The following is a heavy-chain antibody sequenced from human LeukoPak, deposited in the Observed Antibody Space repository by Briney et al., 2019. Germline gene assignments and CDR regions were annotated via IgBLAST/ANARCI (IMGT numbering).Heavy chain of an antibody. Sequence: PGGSLRLSCAAAGFTLSRHWMSWVRQAKGKGLECVAKIREDGSEKRYVDSVKGRFTISRDNAKNSLYLQMTSLRAEDTAVYYCARDYTGGWNDYWGQGTLVTVSS. J-gene: IGHJ4*02. CDR3: ARDYTGGWNDY. CDR2: IREDGSEK. V-gene: IGHV3-7*01. D-gene: IGHD7-27*01. CDR1: GFTLSRHW.